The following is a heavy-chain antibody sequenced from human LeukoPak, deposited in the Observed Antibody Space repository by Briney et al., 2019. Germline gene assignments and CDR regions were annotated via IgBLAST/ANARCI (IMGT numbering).Heavy chain of an antibody. Sequence: PSETLSLTCTVSGGSITSRDHYRGWIRQPPGKRLQWIGSIYFSGNTDYNSSLKSRVTISVDTSRNQFSLKLRSLTAADTAVYYCARQVSGLSLYYFDYWGQGTLITVSS. D-gene: IGHD6-19*01. CDR3: ARQVSGLSLYYFDY. J-gene: IGHJ4*02. CDR1: GGSITSRDHY. V-gene: IGHV4-39*01. CDR2: IYFSGNT.